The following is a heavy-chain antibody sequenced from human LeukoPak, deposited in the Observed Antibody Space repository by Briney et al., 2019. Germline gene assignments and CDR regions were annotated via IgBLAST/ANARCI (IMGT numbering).Heavy chain of an antibody. Sequence: SVKVSCKASGGTFCSYTISWVRQAPGQGLEWMGRIIPILGIANYAQKFQGRVTITADKSTSTAYMELSSLRYEDTAVYYCVGGNSWDDAFDIWGQGTMVTVSS. CDR2: IIPILGIA. CDR3: VGGNSWDDAFDI. V-gene: IGHV1-69*02. D-gene: IGHD4-23*01. J-gene: IGHJ3*02. CDR1: GGTFCSYT.